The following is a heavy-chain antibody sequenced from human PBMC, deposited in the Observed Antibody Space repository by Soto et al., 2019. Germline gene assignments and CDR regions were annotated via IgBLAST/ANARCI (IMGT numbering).Heavy chain of an antibody. J-gene: IGHJ5*02. V-gene: IGHV3-23*01. CDR2: ISGSGGST. D-gene: IGHD3-10*01. CDR3: AKDRYGSGSYTAYNWFDP. Sequence: GGSLRLSCAASGFTFSSYAMSWVRQAPGKGLEWVSAISGSGGSTYYADSVKGRFTISRDNSKNTLYLQMNSLRAEDTAVYYCAKDRYGSGSYTAYNWFDPWGQGTLVTVSS. CDR1: GFTFSSYA.